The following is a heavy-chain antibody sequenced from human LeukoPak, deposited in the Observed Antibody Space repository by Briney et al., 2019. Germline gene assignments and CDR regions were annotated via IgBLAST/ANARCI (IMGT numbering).Heavy chain of an antibody. D-gene: IGHD3-10*01. CDR1: GFPFSSSA. J-gene: IGHJ4*02. CDR3: AKFSPHGGATN. V-gene: IGHV3-23*01. CDR2: ISGSGAST. Sequence: GGSLRLSCAASGFPFSSSAMSWVRQAPGKGLEWVSAISGSGASTYYADSVKGRFTISRDNSKNTLYLQMNSLRAEDTAVYYCAKFSPHGGATNWGQGTLVTVSS.